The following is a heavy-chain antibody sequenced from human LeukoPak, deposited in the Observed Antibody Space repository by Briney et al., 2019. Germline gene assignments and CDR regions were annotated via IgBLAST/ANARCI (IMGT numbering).Heavy chain of an antibody. CDR3: AKLPSGSGTSKVLDY. V-gene: IGHV3-23*01. D-gene: IGHD1-26*01. CDR2: ITGSGAGT. J-gene: IGHJ4*02. Sequence: GGSLRLSCAASGFTFSSYAMSWVRQAPGKGLEWVSTITGSGAGTYYADSVKGRFTISRDNSKNTLYLQMNSLRAEDTAVYYCAKLPSGSGTSKVLDYWGQGTLVTVSS. CDR1: GFTFSSYA.